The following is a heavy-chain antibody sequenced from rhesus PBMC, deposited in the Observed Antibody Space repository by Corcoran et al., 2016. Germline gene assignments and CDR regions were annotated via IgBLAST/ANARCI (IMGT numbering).Heavy chain of an antibody. CDR2: IDPADSDT. J-gene: IGHJ2*01. CDR1: GYSFNSYW. V-gene: IGHV5-2*01. D-gene: IGHD4-17*01. Sequence: EVQLVQSGAEVKRPGESLKISCKTSGYSFNSYWIIWVRQVPGKGLEWMGPIDPADSDTRYSPSFQGQVTISADKSITTTYLQWSSLKASDSATYYCARLGRTRNYGFSWYFDLWGPGTPITISS. CDR3: ARLGRTRNYGFSWYFDL.